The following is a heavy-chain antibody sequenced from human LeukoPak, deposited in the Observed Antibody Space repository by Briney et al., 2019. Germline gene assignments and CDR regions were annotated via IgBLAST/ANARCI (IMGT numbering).Heavy chain of an antibody. CDR3: AKDRGMVGASVRAFGY. CDR2: ISGSGETT. CDR1: GFTFRNHA. J-gene: IGHJ4*02. Sequence: GGSLRLSCAASGFTFRNHAMNWARQAPGKGLEWVSVISGSGETTYYADSVKGRFTISRDNSQNTLYLQMSSLRGEDTALYYCAKDRGMVGASVRAFGYWGQGTLVTVSS. D-gene: IGHD1-26*01. V-gene: IGHV3-23*01.